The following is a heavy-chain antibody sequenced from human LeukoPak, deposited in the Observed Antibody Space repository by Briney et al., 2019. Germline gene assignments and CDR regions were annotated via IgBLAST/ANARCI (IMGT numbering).Heavy chain of an antibody. D-gene: IGHD2-21*02. Sequence: SETLSLTCAVSGYSISSGDYWGWIRQPPGKGLEWIGSIYHSGSTHYNPSLKSRVTISVDTSKNQFSLKLSSVTAADTAVYYCARNTTEVVTSKWFDPWGQGTLVTVSS. CDR3: ARNTTEVVTSKWFDP. J-gene: IGHJ5*02. V-gene: IGHV4-38-2*01. CDR2: IYHSGST. CDR1: GYSISSGDY.